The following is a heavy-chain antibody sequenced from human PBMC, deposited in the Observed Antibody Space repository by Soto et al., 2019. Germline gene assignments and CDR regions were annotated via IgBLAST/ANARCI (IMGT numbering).Heavy chain of an antibody. CDR3: ARNIVVVVAAKDYYYYMDV. V-gene: IGHV4-34*01. CDR2: INHSGST. Sequence: SETLSLTCAVYGGSFSGYYWSWIRQPPGKGLEWIGEINHSGSTNYNPSLKSRVTISVDTSKNQFSLKLSSVTAADTAVYYCARNIVVVVAAKDYYYYMDVWGKGTTVTVSS. CDR1: GGSFSGYY. D-gene: IGHD2-15*01. J-gene: IGHJ6*03.